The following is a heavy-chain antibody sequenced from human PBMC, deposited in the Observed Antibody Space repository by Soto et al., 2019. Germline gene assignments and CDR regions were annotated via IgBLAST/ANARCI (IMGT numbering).Heavy chain of an antibody. V-gene: IGHV4-30-4*01. Sequence: SETLSLTCTVSGGSISSGDYYWSWIRQPPGKGLEWIGYIYYSGSTYYNPSLKSRVTISVDTSKNQFSLKLSSVTAADTAVHYCARGATGTTRVHWFDPWGQGTLVTVSS. J-gene: IGHJ5*02. CDR2: IYYSGST. D-gene: IGHD1-1*01. CDR1: GGSISSGDYY. CDR3: ARGATGTTRVHWFDP.